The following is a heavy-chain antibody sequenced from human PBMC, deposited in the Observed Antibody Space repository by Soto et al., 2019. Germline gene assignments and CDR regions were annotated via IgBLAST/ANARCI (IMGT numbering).Heavy chain of an antibody. CDR1: GFTFSNFG. CDR2: ISGSGAST. D-gene: IGHD4-4*01. Sequence: PGGSLRLSCAASGFTFSNFGASWVRQAPGKGLEWVSAISGSGASTYYADSVKGRFTISRDNSKNTLCLQMDGLRAEDTAVYYCAIVHAVNPLSKSLFDYWGQGALVTVSS. V-gene: IGHV3-23*01. CDR3: AIVHAVNPLSKSLFDY. J-gene: IGHJ4*02.